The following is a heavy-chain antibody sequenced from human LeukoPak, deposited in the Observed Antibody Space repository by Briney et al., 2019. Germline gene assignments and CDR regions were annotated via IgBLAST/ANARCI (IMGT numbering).Heavy chain of an antibody. V-gene: IGHV3-30-3*01. CDR2: ISYDGSNK. J-gene: IGHJ4*02. D-gene: IGHD6-13*01. Sequence: GGSLRLSCAASGFTFGSYAMHWVRQAPGKGLEWVAVISYDGSNKYYADSVKGRFTISRDNSKNTLYLQMNSLRAEDTAVYYCAREFVAVSAQAAAGNEGDYWGQGTLVTVSS. CDR3: AREFVAVSAQAAAGNEGDY. CDR1: GFTFGSYA.